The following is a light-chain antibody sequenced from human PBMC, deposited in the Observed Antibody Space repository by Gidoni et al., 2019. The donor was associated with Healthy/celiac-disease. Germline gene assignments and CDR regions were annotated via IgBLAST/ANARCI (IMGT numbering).Light chain of an antibody. V-gene: IGKV3-11*01. J-gene: IGKJ4*01. CDR1: QSVSSY. CDR2: DAS. Sequence: EIELTQSPATLSLSPGERATLSCRASQSVSSYLAWYQQKPGQAPRLLIYDASNRATGIPARFSGSGSGTDFTLTISSLEPEDFAVYYCQQRSNGGLTFXGXTKVEIK. CDR3: QQRSNGGLT.